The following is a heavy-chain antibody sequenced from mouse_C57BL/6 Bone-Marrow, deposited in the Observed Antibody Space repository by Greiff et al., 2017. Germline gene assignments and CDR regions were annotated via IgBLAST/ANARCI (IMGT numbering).Heavy chain of an antibody. V-gene: IGHV5-4*01. D-gene: IGHD1-1*01. J-gene: IGHJ3*01. CDR2: ISDGGSYT. Sequence: EVKVVESGGGLVKPGGSLKLSCAASGFTFSSYAMSWVRQTPEKRLEWVATISDGGSYTYYPDNVKGRFTISRDNAKNNLYLQMSHLKSEDTAMYYCARDHYYGSSYWFAYWGQGTLVTVSA. CDR1: GFTFSSYA. CDR3: ARDHYYGSSYWFAY.